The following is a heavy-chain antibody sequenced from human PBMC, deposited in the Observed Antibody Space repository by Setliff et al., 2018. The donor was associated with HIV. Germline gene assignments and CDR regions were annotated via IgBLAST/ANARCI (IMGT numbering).Heavy chain of an antibody. CDR1: GGSISSGGYY. Sequence: ASETLSLTCTVSGGSISSGGYYWSWIRQHPGKGLGWIGCIYYSGSTYYNPSLKSRVTISVDTSKNQFSLKLSSVTAADTAVYYCARERRGSYTDYWGQGTLVTVSS. D-gene: IGHD1-26*01. CDR2: IYYSGST. V-gene: IGHV4-31*03. CDR3: ARERRGSYTDY. J-gene: IGHJ4*02.